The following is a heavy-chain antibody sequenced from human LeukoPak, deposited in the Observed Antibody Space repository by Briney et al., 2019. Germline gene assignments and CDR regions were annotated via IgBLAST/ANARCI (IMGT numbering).Heavy chain of an antibody. CDR3: AKDKDCGGDCPFDY. J-gene: IGHJ4*02. D-gene: IGHD2-21*01. CDR1: GFTFNSYG. V-gene: IGHV3-30*02. Sequence: PGGSLRLSCAASGFTFNSYGMHWVRQAPGKGLEWVAFIRYDGSNKYYADSVKGRFTISRDNSKNTLYLQMNSLRAEDTAVFYCAKDKDCGGDCPFDYWGQGTLVTVSS. CDR2: IRYDGSNK.